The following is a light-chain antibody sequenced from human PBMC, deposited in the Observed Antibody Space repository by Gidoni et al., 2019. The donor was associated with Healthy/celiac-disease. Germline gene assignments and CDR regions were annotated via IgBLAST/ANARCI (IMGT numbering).Light chain of an antibody. V-gene: IGKV3-15*01. CDR2: GAS. J-gene: IGKJ1*01. CDR1: QRVSSN. Sequence: EIVMTQSPATLSVSPGERATLSCRASQRVSSNLAWYQQKPGQAPRLLIYGASTRATGIPARFSGSGSGTEFTLTISSLQSEDFAVYYCQQYNNWPPERTFGQGIKVKIK. CDR3: QQYNNWPPERT.